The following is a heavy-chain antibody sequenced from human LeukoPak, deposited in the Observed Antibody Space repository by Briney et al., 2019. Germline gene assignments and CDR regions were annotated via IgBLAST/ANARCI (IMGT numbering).Heavy chain of an antibody. CDR3: AREDQLLYFDY. CDR1: GGSVSSGDYY. V-gene: IGHV4-30-4*01. J-gene: IGHJ4*02. Sequence: PSETLSLTCTVSGGSVSSGDYYWSWIRQPPGKGLEWIGYIYYSGGTYFNPSLDSRLTMSVDTSNNQFSLKLNSVTAADTAVYYCAREDQLLYFDYWGQGTLVTVSS. D-gene: IGHD2-2*01. CDR2: IYYSGGT.